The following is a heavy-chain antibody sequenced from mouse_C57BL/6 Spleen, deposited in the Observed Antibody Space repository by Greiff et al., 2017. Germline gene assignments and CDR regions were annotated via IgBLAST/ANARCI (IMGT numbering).Heavy chain of an antibody. CDR2: ISPTSGTT. Sequence: VQLQQSGPELVKPGASVKISCKASGYSFTDYNMNWVKQSNGQSLEWIGVISPTSGTTSSNQKFKGKATLTVDQSSSTAYMQLKSLTSADSAVYDWARGAYYSNYGAWFAYWGQGTLVTVSA. CDR3: ARGAYYSNYGAWFAY. CDR1: GYSFTDYN. J-gene: IGHJ3*01. V-gene: IGHV1-39*01. D-gene: IGHD2-5*01.